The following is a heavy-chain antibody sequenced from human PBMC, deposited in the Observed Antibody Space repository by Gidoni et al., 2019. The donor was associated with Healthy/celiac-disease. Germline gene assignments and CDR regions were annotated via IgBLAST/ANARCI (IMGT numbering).Heavy chain of an antibody. CDR2: ISSSSPI. CDR3: AIGGVDTAMATAY. V-gene: IGHV3-48*01. CDR1: GCTFSSYS. J-gene: IGHJ4*02. Sequence: EVQLVESGGGWVQTGGSLRLSGAASGCTFSSYSMNWVRQAPGKGLEWVSYISSSSPISYADSVKGRFTISRDNAKNSLYLQMNSLRAEDTAVYYCAIGGVDTAMATAYWGQGTLVTVSS. D-gene: IGHD5-18*01.